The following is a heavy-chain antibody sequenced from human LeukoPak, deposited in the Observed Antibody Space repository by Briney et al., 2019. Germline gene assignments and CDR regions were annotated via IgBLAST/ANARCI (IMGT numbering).Heavy chain of an antibody. CDR3: AHSVPIIVRGVRDYYFDY. Sequence: SGPTLAKPTQTLTLTCTFSGFSLSTSGVGVGWIRQPPGKALEWLALIYWDDDKRYSPSLKSRLTITKDTSKNQVVLTMTNMDPVDTATYYCAHSVPIIVRGVRDYYFDYWGQGTLVTVSS. CDR1: GFSLSTSGVG. V-gene: IGHV2-5*02. CDR2: IYWDDDK. J-gene: IGHJ4*01. D-gene: IGHD3-10*01.